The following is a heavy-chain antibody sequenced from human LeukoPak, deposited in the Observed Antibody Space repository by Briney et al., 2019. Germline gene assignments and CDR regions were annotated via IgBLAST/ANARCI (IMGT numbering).Heavy chain of an antibody. V-gene: IGHV4-59*02. J-gene: IGHJ4*02. CDR3: ARGTIGSYTY. D-gene: IGHD3-10*01. Sequence: SQTLSLTCTVSGGSVNNYYWNWIRQPPGKGLDWIGYIYYGGSTNYNPSLKSRVTISVDTSKNQFSLKLSSVTAADTAVYYCARGTIGSYTYWGQGTLVTVSS. CDR1: GGSVNNYY. CDR2: IYYGGST.